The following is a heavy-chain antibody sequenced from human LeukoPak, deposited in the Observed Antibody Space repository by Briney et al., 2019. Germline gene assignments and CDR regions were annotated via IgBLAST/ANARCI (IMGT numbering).Heavy chain of an antibody. D-gene: IGHD6-13*01. Sequence: SETLSLTCAVSGGSISSSNWWSWVRQPPGKGLEWIGEIYHGGSTNYNPSLKSRVTISVDKSKNQFSLRLSSVTAADTAVYYCAREEYSSSPGAWGQGTLVTVSS. CDR2: IYHGGST. J-gene: IGHJ4*02. CDR1: GGSISSSNW. V-gene: IGHV4-4*02. CDR3: AREEYSSSPGA.